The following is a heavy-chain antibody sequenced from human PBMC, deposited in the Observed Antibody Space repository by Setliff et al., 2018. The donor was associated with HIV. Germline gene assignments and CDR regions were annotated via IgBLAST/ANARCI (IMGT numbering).Heavy chain of an antibody. D-gene: IGHD6-19*01. J-gene: IGHJ4*02. V-gene: IGHV3-7*01. CDR3: WSGYTSGR. CDR1: GFTVSSNYW. Sequence: GGSLRLSCAASGFTVSSNYWMAWIRQAPGRGLEWAAIISNDGGREYYVDSVKGRFTISRDNAKSSLYLQMDSLRVEDTSVYYCWSGYTSGRWGQGTLVTVSS. CDR2: ISNDGGRE.